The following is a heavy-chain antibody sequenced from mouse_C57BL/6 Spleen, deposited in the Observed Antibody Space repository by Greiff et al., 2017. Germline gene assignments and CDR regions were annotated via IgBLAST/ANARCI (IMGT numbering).Heavy chain of an antibody. CDR3: ARSWDSGFAY. CDR1: GYTFTDYY. V-gene: IGHV1-76*01. CDR2: IYPGSGNT. D-gene: IGHD4-1*01. J-gene: IGHJ3*01. Sequence: QVQLQQSGAELVRPGASVKLSCKASGYTFTDYYINWVKQRPGQGLEWIARIYPGSGNTYYNEKFKGKATLTAEKSSSTAYMQLSSLTSEDSAVYFCARSWDSGFAYWGQGTLVTVSA.